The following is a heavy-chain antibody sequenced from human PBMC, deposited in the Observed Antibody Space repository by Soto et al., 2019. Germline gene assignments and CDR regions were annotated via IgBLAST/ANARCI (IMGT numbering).Heavy chain of an antibody. CDR1: GYTFTGYY. J-gene: IGHJ4*02. CDR3: ARDSFPVYSYRWSFDY. V-gene: IGHV1-2*04. Sequence: ASVKVSCKATGYTFTGYYIHWVRQAPGQGLEWMGWINPNSGGTNYAQKFQGWVTMTRDTSISTAYMELNTLKSDDTAVYYCARDSFPVYSYRWSFDYWGQRTLVSAS. CDR2: INPNSGGT. D-gene: IGHD6-13*01.